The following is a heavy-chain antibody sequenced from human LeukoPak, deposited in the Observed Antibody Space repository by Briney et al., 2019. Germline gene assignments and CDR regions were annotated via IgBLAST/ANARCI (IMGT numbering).Heavy chain of an antibody. Sequence: SETLSLTCAVYGGSFSGYYWSWIRQPPGKGLEWIGYIYYSGSTYYNPSPKSRVTISVDTSKNQFSLKLSSVTAADTAVYYCAREGTARPLDYWGQGTLVTVSS. CDR3: AREGTARPLDY. V-gene: IGHV4-30-4*08. CDR2: IYYSGST. D-gene: IGHD6-6*01. J-gene: IGHJ4*02. CDR1: GGSFSGYY.